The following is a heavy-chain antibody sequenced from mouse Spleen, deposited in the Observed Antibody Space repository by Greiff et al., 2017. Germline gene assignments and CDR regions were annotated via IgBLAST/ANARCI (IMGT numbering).Heavy chain of an antibody. Sequence: DVMLVESGGGLVKLGGSLKLSCAASGFTFSSYAMSWVRQTPEKRLEWVATISSGGGNTYYPDSVKGRFTISRDNAKNTLYLQMSSLKSEDTAMYYCARRRYDDYFDYWGQGTTLTVSS. CDR1: GFTFSSYA. V-gene: IGHV5-9*01. CDR3: ARRRYDDYFDY. CDR2: ISSGGGNT. J-gene: IGHJ2*01. D-gene: IGHD2-14*01.